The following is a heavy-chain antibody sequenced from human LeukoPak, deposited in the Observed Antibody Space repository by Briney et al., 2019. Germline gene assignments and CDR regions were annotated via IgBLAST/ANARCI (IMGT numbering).Heavy chain of an antibody. V-gene: IGHV4-4*09. D-gene: IGHD6-13*01. J-gene: IGHJ6*03. Sequence: SETLSLTCTVSGGAISSYYWSWIRQPPGKGLEWIGYIYTSGSTNYNPSLKSRVTISVDTSKNQFPLKLSSVTAADTAVYYCARHRYSSSWYFNYYYYMDVWGKGTTVTVSS. CDR2: IYTSGST. CDR1: GGAISSYY. CDR3: ARHRYSSSWYFNYYYYMDV.